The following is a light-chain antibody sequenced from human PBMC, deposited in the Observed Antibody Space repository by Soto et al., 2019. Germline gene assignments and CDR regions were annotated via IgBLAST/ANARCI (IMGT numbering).Light chain of an antibody. CDR2: GVT. V-gene: IGLV2-14*01. CDR3: RSYSTSYFYF. J-gene: IGLJ1*01. CDR1: TSNIGFYDY. Sequence: SALTQAASVSGSPRQSLTISCTGTTSNIGFYDYVSWYQQYPGKAPKLLIYGVTIRPSGISNRFSGSKSGSTASLTITGLRDEDEAGYYCRSYSTSYFYFFGSGTKVTVL.